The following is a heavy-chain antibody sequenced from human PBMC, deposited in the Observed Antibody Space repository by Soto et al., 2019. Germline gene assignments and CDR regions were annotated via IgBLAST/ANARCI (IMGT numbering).Heavy chain of an antibody. D-gene: IGHD3-10*01. V-gene: IGHV4-34*01. CDR1: GGSFSGYY. Sequence: QVQLQQWGAGLLKPSETLSLTCAVYGGSFSGYYWSWIRQPPGKGLEWIGEINHSGSTNYNPSLKIRVAISVDTSKDQFSLNMISVTAADTAVYYCARVRGYYYGSGSLYNWFDPWGQGTLVTVSS. J-gene: IGHJ5*02. CDR2: INHSGST. CDR3: ARVRGYYYGSGSLYNWFDP.